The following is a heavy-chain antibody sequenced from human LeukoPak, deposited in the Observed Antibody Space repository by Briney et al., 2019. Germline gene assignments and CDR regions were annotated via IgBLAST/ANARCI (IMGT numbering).Heavy chain of an antibody. CDR1: GFTFSSYA. J-gene: IGHJ4*02. CDR2: IKQDGSEK. V-gene: IGHV3-7*01. CDR3: ARDSPIYAEFDY. D-gene: IGHD5/OR15-5a*01. Sequence: GGSLRLPCAASGFTFSSYAMSWVRQAPGKGLEWVANIKQDGSEKYYVDSVKGRFTISRDNAKNSLYLQMNSLRAEDTAVYYCARDSPIYAEFDYWGQGTLVTVSS.